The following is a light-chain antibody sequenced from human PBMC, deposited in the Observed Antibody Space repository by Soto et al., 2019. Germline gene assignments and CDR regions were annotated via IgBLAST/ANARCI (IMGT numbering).Light chain of an antibody. CDR3: QQYGSSGT. CDR2: KAS. V-gene: IGKV1-5*03. Sequence: DIQMTQSPSTLSASVGDRVTITCRASQSISSLLAWYQQKPGKAPKFLIYKASSLQSGVPSRFSGSGSGTDFTLTISRLEPEDFAVYYCQQYGSSGTFGQGTKVDIK. J-gene: IGKJ1*01. CDR1: QSISSL.